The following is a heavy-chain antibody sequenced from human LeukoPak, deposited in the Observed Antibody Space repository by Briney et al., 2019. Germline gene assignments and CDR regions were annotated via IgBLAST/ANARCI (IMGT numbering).Heavy chain of an antibody. CDR1: GFTFDGYA. J-gene: IGHJ6*03. V-gene: IGHV3-43D*03. D-gene: IGHD1-26*01. CDR2: ISWDGGST. CDR3: AKDGGSYYSYMDV. Sequence: RSGGSLRLSCAASGFTFDGYAMHWVRQAPGKGLEWVSLISWDGGSTYYADSVKGRFTISRDDRKNSLYLQMNSLRAEDTALYYCAKDGGSYYSYMDVWGKGTTVTVSS.